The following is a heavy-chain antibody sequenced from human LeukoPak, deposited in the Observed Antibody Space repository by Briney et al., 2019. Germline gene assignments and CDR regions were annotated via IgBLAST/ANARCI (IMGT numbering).Heavy chain of an antibody. V-gene: IGHV4-39*01. CDR2: IYYSGST. CDR3: ARSGITPFRVLNWLDP. CDR1: GGSISDSSYY. D-gene: IGHD3-3*01. Sequence: SETLSLTCTVSGGSISDSSYYWGWIRQPPGKGLEWIGTIYYSGSTYYNPSLKSRVTISVDTSENQFSLKLSSVTAADTSMYYCARSGITPFRVLNWLDPWGQGILVTVSS. J-gene: IGHJ5*02.